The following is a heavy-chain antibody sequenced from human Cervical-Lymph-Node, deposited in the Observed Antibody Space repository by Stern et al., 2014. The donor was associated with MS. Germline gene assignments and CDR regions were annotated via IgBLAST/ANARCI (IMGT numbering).Heavy chain of an antibody. D-gene: IGHD6-19*01. Sequence: VQLLESGPGLVKPSETLSLTCTVSGGSISSYYWSWIRQPPGKGLEWIGYIYYSGSTNYNPSLKSRVTISVDTSKNQFSLKLSSVTAADTAVYYCAREVYSSGPSDYWGQGTLVTVSS. CDR1: GGSISSYY. J-gene: IGHJ4*02. V-gene: IGHV4-59*01. CDR3: AREVYSSGPSDY. CDR2: IYYSGST.